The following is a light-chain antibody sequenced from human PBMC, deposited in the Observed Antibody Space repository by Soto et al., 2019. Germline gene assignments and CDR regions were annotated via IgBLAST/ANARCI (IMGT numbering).Light chain of an antibody. CDR1: SSNIGAGYD. CDR2: GNT. Sequence: QSVLTQPPSVSGAPGQRVTISCTGSSSNIGAGYDVQWYQQLPGAAPRLLIFGNTNRPLGVPDRFSGSRSGTSASLAISGLQAEDEADYYCQSYDISLSVSVVFGGGTKLTVL. V-gene: IGLV1-40*01. J-gene: IGLJ2*01. CDR3: QSYDISLSVSVV.